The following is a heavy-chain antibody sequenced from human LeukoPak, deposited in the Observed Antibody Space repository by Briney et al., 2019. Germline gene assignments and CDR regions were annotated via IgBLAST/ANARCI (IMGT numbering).Heavy chain of an antibody. CDR1: GGSISSGGYS. CDR3: ARAGIAVAGKGFCWFDP. D-gene: IGHD6-19*01. Sequence: TLSLTCAVSGGSISSGGYSWSWIRQPPGKGLEWLGYIYHSGSTYHNPSLKSRVTISVDRSKNQFSLKLSSVTAADTAVYYCARAGIAVAGKGFCWFDPWGQGTLVTVSS. V-gene: IGHV4-30-2*01. J-gene: IGHJ5*02. CDR2: IYHSGST.